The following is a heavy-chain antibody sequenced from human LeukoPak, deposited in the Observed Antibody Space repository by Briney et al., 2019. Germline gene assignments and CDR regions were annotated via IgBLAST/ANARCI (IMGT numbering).Heavy chain of an antibody. CDR2: IIPIFGTA. Sequence: SVKVSCKASGGTFSSYAISWVRQAPGQGLEWMGGIIPIFGTANYAQKFQGRVTITEDESTSTAYMELSSLRSEDTAVYYCARTRPGGADAFDIWGQGTMVTVSS. V-gene: IGHV1-69*13. CDR3: ARTRPGGADAFDI. CDR1: GGTFSSYA. D-gene: IGHD3-10*01. J-gene: IGHJ3*02.